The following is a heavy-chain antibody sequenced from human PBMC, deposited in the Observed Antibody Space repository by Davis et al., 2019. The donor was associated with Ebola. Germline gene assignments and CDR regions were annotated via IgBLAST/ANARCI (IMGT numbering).Heavy chain of an antibody. J-gene: IGHJ2*01. CDR1: GGTFSSYA. CDR3: ARDPYKVSVTRPSTGYFDL. D-gene: IGHD4-17*01. Sequence: SVKVSCKASGGTFSSYAISWVRQAPGQGLEWMGGIILIFGTANYAQKFQGRVTITADESTSTAYMELSSLRSEDTAVYYCARDPYKVSVTRPSTGYFDLWGRGTLVTVSS. CDR2: IILIFGTA. V-gene: IGHV1-69*13.